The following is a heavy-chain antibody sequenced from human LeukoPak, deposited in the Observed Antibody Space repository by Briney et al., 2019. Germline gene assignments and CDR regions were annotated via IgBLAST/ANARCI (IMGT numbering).Heavy chain of an antibody. CDR1: GFTFSSYG. CDR3: ARDFGGYSIDH. V-gene: IGHV3-33*01. CDR2: LWYDGSNK. Sequence: GGSLRLSCAASGFTFSSYGMHWVRQAPGKGLECVASLWYDGSNKYYADSVKGRFTISRDNSKNTLYLRMNSLRVDDTAVFYCARDFGGYSIDHWGQGTLVTVSS. J-gene: IGHJ4*02. D-gene: IGHD5-18*01.